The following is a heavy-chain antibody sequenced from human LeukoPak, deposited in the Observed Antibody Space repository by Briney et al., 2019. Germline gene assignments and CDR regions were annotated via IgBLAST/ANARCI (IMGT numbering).Heavy chain of an antibody. D-gene: IGHD5-18*01. V-gene: IGHV3-30-3*01. J-gene: IGHJ4*02. CDR2: ISYDGSNK. CDR3: ARGLVDTATASDY. Sequence: GGSLRLSCAASGFTFSSYAMHWVRQAPGKGLEGVAVISYDGSNKYYADSVKGRFTISRDNSKNTLYLQMNSLRAEDTAVYYCARGLVDTATASDYWGQGTPVTVSS. CDR1: GFTFSSYA.